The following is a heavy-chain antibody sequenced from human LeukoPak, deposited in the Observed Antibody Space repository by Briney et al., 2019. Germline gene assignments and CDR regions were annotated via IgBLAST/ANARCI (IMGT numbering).Heavy chain of an antibody. CDR1: GGSISSSSYY. D-gene: IGHD6-19*01. Sequence: PSETLSLTCTVSGGSISSSSYYWGWIRQPPGKGLEWSGSIYYSGSTYYNPSLKSRVTMSVDTSKNQFSLKLSSVTAADTAVYYCARSGYSSGWSDWYFDLWGRGTLVTVSS. J-gene: IGHJ2*01. CDR3: ARSGYSSGWSDWYFDL. CDR2: IYYSGST. V-gene: IGHV4-39*07.